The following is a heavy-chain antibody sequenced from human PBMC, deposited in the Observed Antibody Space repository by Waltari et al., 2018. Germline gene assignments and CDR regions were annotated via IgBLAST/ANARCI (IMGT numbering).Heavy chain of an antibody. Sequence: QLQLQESGSGLVKPSQTLSLTCAVSGGSISSGGYSWSWIRQPPGKGREWIWYNGDSGGTYYNPSLKRRVTISVDRSKNQFSLKLISVTAADTAVYYCARGVGYYYGSGTFNYYYMDVWGKGTTVTVSS. CDR1: GGSISSGGYS. CDR3: ARGVGYYYGSGTFNYYYMDV. D-gene: IGHD3-10*01. CDR2: NGDSGGT. V-gene: IGHV4-30-2*01. J-gene: IGHJ6*03.